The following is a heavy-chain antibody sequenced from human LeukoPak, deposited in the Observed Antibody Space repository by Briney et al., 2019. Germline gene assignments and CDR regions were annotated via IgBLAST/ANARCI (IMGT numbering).Heavy chain of an antibody. V-gene: IGHV4-4*02. CDR3: ATTFNWAFDY. CDR2: IFHSGST. D-gene: IGHD7-27*01. CDR1: GGSISSSNW. J-gene: IGHJ4*02. Sequence: MASETLSLTCAVSGGSISSSNWWSWVRQPPGKGLEFIGEIFHSGSTNYNPSLKSRVTLSVDKSKNQFSLKLTFVTAADTAVYYCATTFNWAFDYWGQGTLFPVSS.